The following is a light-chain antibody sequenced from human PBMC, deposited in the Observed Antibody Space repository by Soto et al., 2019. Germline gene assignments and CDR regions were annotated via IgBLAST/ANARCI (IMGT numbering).Light chain of an antibody. Sequence: EIVLTQSPGTLSLSPGERATLSCRASQSVSYSYLAWYQQKPGQAPRLLIYGASSRATGIPDRFSGSGSGTDFTLTISRLEPEDFAVYYCQQSGSSPYTFGQGTKLEIK. V-gene: IGKV3-20*01. CDR3: QQSGSSPYT. J-gene: IGKJ2*01. CDR1: QSVSYSY. CDR2: GAS.